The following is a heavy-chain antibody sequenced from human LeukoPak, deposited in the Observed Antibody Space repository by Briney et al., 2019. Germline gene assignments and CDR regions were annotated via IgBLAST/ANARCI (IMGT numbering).Heavy chain of an antibody. V-gene: IGHV4-59*01. Sequence: PSETLSLTCAVYGVSFSGYYWSWVRQPPGKGVEGIGYIYYSGSTNYNPSRKSRVTISVATSKNQFSLKLSSVTAADTAVYYCARGPVAWGDAFDIWGQGTMVTVSS. D-gene: IGHD6-19*01. CDR2: IYYSGST. J-gene: IGHJ3*02. CDR3: ARGPVAWGDAFDI. CDR1: GVSFSGYY.